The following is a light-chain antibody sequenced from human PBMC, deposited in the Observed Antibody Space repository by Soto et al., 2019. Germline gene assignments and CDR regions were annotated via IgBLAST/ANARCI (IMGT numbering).Light chain of an antibody. V-gene: IGKV3-15*01. CDR2: GAS. CDR1: QSISTS. J-gene: IGKJ1*01. CDR3: QQYNNWWT. Sequence: IVLTQSPGTLSLSPGERATLNCRASQSISTSSLAWYRQKPGQAPRLLIYGASTRATGIPARFSGSGSGTEFTLTISSLQSEDFAVYYWQQYNNWWTFGQGTKVDIK.